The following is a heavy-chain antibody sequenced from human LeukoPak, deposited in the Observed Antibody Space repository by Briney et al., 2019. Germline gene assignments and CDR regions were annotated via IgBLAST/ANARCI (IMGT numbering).Heavy chain of an antibody. CDR3: ARGLRAFDI. Sequence: PSETLSLTCAVYGGSFSGYYWSWIRQPPGKGLEWIGEINHSGSTNYNPSLKSRVTISVDTSKNQFSLKLGSVTAADTAVYYCARGLRAFDIWGQGTMVTVSS. J-gene: IGHJ3*02. D-gene: IGHD3-10*01. CDR2: INHSGST. CDR1: GGSFSGYY. V-gene: IGHV4-34*01.